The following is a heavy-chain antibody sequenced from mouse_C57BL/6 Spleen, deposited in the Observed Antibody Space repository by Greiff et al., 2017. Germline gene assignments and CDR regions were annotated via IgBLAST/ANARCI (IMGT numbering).Heavy chain of an antibody. J-gene: IGHJ3*01. D-gene: IGHD3-1*01. Sequence: EVQLVESGGGLVQPGGSLSLSCAASGFTFTAYYMSWVRQPPGKALEWLGFIRNKANGYTTESSASVKGRLTISRDNSQSILYLQMNALRAEDSATYYCARGGYGGSWFAYWGQGTLVTVSA. CDR1: GFTFTAYY. V-gene: IGHV7-3*01. CDR2: IRNKANGYTT. CDR3: ARGGYGGSWFAY.